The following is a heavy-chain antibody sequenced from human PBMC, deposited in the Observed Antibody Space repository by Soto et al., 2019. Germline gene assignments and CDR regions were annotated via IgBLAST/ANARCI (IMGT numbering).Heavy chain of an antibody. CDR3: ARGRYGEY. Sequence: QVHLVQSGAEVKKPGASVKVSCKGSGYAFTTYGITWLRQAPGQGLEWMGRISAHNGNTNYAQNPQGRVTVTRDTSTSTAYMELRSLSSDDTAVYYCARGRYGEYWGQGALVTVSS. CDR1: GYAFTTYG. D-gene: IGHD3-10*01. CDR2: ISAHNGNT. V-gene: IGHV1-18*01. J-gene: IGHJ4*02.